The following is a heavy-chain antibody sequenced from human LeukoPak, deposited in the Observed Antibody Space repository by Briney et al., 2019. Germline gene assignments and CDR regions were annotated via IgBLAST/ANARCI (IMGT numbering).Heavy chain of an antibody. D-gene: IGHD2-8*01. Sequence: GGSLRLSCAASGFTFSSYGMQGVRQAPAKGLEWVAFIRYDGSNKYYADSVKGRFTISRDNSKKTLYLQMNSLRAEDTAVYYCAKDSREWHWGRGTLVTVSS. CDR2: IRYDGSNK. CDR3: AKDSREWH. J-gene: IGHJ4*02. V-gene: IGHV3-30*02. CDR1: GFTFSSYG.